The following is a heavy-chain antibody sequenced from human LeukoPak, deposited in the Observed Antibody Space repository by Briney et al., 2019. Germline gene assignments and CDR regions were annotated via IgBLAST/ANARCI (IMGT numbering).Heavy chain of an antibody. Sequence: GGSLRLSXAASGFTFSSYSMNWVRQAPGKGLEWVSSISSSSSYIYYADSVKGRFTISRDNAKNSLYLQMNSLRAEDTAVYYCARGIRAAAGKAVDVWGKGTTVTVSS. D-gene: IGHD6-13*01. V-gene: IGHV3-21*01. CDR3: ARGIRAAAGKAVDV. CDR2: ISSSSSYI. CDR1: GFTFSSYS. J-gene: IGHJ6*04.